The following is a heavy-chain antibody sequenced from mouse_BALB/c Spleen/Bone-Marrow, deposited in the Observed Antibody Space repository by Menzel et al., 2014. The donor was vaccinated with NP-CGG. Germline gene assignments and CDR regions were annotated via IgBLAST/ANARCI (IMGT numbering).Heavy chain of an antibody. CDR3: ARAGYRYDVGYAMDY. CDR2: ISHSGST. D-gene: IGHD2-14*01. V-gene: IGHV3-8*02. CDR1: GDSITSGY. J-gene: IGHJ4*01. Sequence: EVQLQQSGPSLVKPSQTLSLPCSVTGDSITSGYWNWIRKFPGNKLESMGYISHSGSTYYNPSLKSRISITRDTSKNQYYLQLNSVTTEDTATYYCARAGYRYDVGYAMDYWGQGTSVTVSS.